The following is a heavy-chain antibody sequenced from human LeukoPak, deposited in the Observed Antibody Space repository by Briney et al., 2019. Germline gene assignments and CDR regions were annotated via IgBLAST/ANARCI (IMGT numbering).Heavy chain of an antibody. V-gene: IGHV3-15*01. J-gene: IGHJ4*02. CDR1: GFTFTNAW. Sequence: GGSLRLSCAASGFTFTNAWMSWVRQAPGKRLEWVGRIKSKGDDETTDYGAPVKGRFTMSRDDSRATLYLQMNSLKAEDTAVYYCTTDLGITMIRGVIVYWGQGALVTVSS. CDR2: IKSKGDDETT. CDR3: TTDLGITMIRGVIVY. D-gene: IGHD3-10*01.